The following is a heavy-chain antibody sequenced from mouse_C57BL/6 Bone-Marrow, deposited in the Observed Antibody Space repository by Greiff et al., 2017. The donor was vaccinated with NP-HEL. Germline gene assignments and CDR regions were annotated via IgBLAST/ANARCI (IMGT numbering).Heavy chain of an antibody. D-gene: IGHD5-5*01. CDR1: GFSLTSYG. CDR3: ARILPLPSRDD. J-gene: IGHJ4*01. CDR2: IWSGGSK. V-gene: IGHV2-2*01. Sequence: QVQLKESGPGLVQPSQSLSITCTVSGFSLTSYGVHWVRQSPGKGLEWLGVIWSGGSKDYNAAFISRLSISKDNSKSHVFLKMNSLQADDTAIYYCARILPLPSRDDWGQGTSVTVSS.